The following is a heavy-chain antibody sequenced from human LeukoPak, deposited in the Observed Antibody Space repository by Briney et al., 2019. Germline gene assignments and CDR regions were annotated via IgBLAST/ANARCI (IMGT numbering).Heavy chain of an antibody. CDR1: GYTFTSYD. J-gene: IGHJ6*03. V-gene: IGHV1-8*01. Sequence: RASVKVSCKASGYTFTSYDINWVRQATGQGLEWMGWMNPKSGNTGYAQKFQGRVTITRNTSISTAYMEVSSLRYEDTAVYYCARRAVDNSYYYYMDVWGKGTTVTVSS. D-gene: IGHD6-19*01. CDR3: ARRAVDNSYYYYMDV. CDR2: MNPKSGNT.